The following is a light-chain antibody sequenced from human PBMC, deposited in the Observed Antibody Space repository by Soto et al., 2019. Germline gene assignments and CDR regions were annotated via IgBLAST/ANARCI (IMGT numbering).Light chain of an antibody. CDR2: GAS. V-gene: IGKV3-15*01. Sequence: EMVMTQSPATLSVSPGEGATLSCRASQSVGTNLAWYQQKPGQAPRLLIYGASTRAPGIPARFSGSGSGTEFTLTIISLQSEDFAVYYCQQYNNWPPYTFGQGTKLEIK. J-gene: IGKJ2*01. CDR1: QSVGTN. CDR3: QQYNNWPPYT.